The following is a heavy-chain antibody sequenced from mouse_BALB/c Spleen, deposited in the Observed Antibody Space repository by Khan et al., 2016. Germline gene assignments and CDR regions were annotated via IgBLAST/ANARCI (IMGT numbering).Heavy chain of an antibody. D-gene: IGHD1-1*01. Sequence: EVQLQESGPSLVKLSQTLSLTCSVTGDSITSGYWNWIRKFPGNKLEYMGYISHSGSTNYNPSPNSRLFITRDKSKNQYYLQLNSVTTADTATYYCARYDGSTYVGGMDSWAQGTSVTVSS. CDR2: ISHSGST. V-gene: IGHV3-8*02. CDR1: GDSITSGY. CDR3: ARYDGSTYVGGMDS. J-gene: IGHJ4*01.